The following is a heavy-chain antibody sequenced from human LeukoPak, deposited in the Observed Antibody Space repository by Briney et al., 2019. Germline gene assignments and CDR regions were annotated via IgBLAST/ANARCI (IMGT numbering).Heavy chain of an antibody. CDR2: FGPEDGET. V-gene: IGHV1-24*01. CDR3: ATDRRAVAAPLLDY. J-gene: IGHJ4*02. Sequence: ASVKVSCKVSGYTLTELSMHWVRQAPGKGLEWMGGFGPEDGETIYAQKFQGRVTMTEDTSTDTAYMELSSLRSEDTAVYYCATDRRAVAAPLLDYWGQGTLVTVSS. CDR1: GYTLTELS. D-gene: IGHD6-19*01.